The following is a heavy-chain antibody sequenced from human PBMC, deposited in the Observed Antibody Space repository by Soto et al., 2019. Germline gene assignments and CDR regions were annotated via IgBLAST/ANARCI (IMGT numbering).Heavy chain of an antibody. CDR3: ASGGWELLVPLFY. V-gene: IGHV4-59*02. J-gene: IGHJ4*02. CDR1: GGSVSAYY. Sequence: QVLLQESGPGLVRPSETLSLTCTVSGGSVSAYYWTWIRQPPGKGLEWIGYIHYSGTPNYSPSLKERVTISVDLSKNQVSLQMKSVTAADTAVYYCASGGWELLVPLFYWGQGTPATVSS. D-gene: IGHD2-15*01. CDR2: IHYSGTP.